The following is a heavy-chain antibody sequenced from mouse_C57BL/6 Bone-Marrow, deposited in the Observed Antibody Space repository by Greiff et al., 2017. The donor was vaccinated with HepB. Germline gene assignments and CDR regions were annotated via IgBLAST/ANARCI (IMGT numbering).Heavy chain of an antibody. CDR3: ASPGSYVYYAMDY. CDR2: IYPGSGST. Sequence: QVQLQQPGAELVKPGASVKMSCKASGYTFTSYWITWVKQRPGQGLEWIGDIYPGSGSTNYNEKFKSKATLTVDTSSSTAYMQLSSRTSEDSAVYYCASPGSYVYYAMDYWGQGTSVTVSS. CDR1: GYTFTSYW. J-gene: IGHJ4*01. V-gene: IGHV1-55*01. D-gene: IGHD1-1*01.